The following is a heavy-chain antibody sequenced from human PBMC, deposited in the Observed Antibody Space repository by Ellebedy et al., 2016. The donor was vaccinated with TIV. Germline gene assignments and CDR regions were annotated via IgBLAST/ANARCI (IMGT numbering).Heavy chain of an antibody. CDR3: ARAGFSTGWFNDDAFDI. J-gene: IGHJ3*02. D-gene: IGHD6-19*01. Sequence: GESLKISXAASGFSVNHNYMSWVRQAPGKGLEWVSVIFTTGTTYYADPVKGRFTISRDNSRNTLYLQMNSLRAEDTALYYCARAGFSTGWFNDDAFDIWGQGTMVTVFS. CDR1: GFSVNHNY. CDR2: IFTTGTT. V-gene: IGHV3-53*01.